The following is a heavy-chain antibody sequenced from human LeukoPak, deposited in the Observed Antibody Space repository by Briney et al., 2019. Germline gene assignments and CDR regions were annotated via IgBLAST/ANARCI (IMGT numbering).Heavy chain of an antibody. CDR2: INPDSGVT. D-gene: IGHD1-26*01. V-gene: IGHV1-2*02. CDR1: GYPFTGYY. Sequence: ASVKVSCRASGYPFTGYYILWVRQAPGQGLEWMGWINPDSGVTDHSQQFQGRVTMTRDTSINTAYMEISSLRFDDTALYYCARHVGATRDLDPWGQGTLVTVSS. J-gene: IGHJ5*02. CDR3: ARHVGATRDLDP.